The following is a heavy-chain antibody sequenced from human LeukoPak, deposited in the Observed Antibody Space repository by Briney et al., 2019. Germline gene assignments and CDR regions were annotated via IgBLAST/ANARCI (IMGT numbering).Heavy chain of an antibody. D-gene: IGHD3-22*01. V-gene: IGHV3-66*01. CDR2: IYSGGST. CDR3: AKDSAYYYDSSGYYYD. Sequence: PGGSLRLSCAASEFSVGSNYMTWVRQAPGKGLEWVSLIYSGGSTYYADSVKGRFTISRDNSKNTLYLQMNSLRAEDTAVYYCAKDSAYYYDSSGYYYDWGQGTLVTVSS. CDR1: EFSVGSNY. J-gene: IGHJ4*02.